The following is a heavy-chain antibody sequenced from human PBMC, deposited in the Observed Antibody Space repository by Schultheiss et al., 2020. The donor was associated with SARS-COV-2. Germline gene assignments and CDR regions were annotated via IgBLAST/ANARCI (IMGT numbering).Heavy chain of an antibody. CDR2: ISGSGGST. CDR3: AKAWGSDDY. V-gene: IGHV3-23*01. J-gene: IGHJ4*02. D-gene: IGHD7-27*01. CDR1: GFTFSSYA. Sequence: GESLKISCAASGFTFSSYAMSWVRQAPGKGLEWVSVISGSGGSTYYADSVKGRFTISRDNSKNTLYLQMNSLRAEDTAVYYCAKAWGSDDYWGQGTLVTVSS.